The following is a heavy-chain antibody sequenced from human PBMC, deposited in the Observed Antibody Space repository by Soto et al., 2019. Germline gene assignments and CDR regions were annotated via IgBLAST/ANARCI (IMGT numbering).Heavy chain of an antibody. J-gene: IGHJ3*02. D-gene: IGHD3-3*01. V-gene: IGHV4-34*01. CDR1: GGSFSGYY. CDR3: ARGPARITIFGLVIIRAFDI. Sequence: QVQLQQWGAGLLKPSETLSLTCAVYGGSFSGYYWSWIRQPPGKGLEWIGEINHSGSTNYNPSPKSLVTISADTSRNQFSMKRSSVTAADMAVYYCARGPARITIFGLVIIRAFDIWCQGTMVTVSS. CDR2: INHSGST.